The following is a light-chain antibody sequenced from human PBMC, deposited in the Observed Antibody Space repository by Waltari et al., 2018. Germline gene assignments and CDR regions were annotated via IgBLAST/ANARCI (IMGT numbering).Light chain of an antibody. CDR2: GAT. CDR3: QRYNSPPWA. J-gene: IGKJ1*01. Sequence: DIQMTQSPSSLSASVGDTVTITCRATPGVTDYLAWFQQKPGGIPRVLIYGATNLHSGVPARFSGSGFGTHFTLTISRLQPEAVATYYCQRYNSPPWAFGQGTKVEIK. V-gene: IGKV1-27*01. CDR1: PGVTDY.